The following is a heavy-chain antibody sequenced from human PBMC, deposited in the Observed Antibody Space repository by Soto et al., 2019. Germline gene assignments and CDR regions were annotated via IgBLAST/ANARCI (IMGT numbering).Heavy chain of an antibody. CDR2: ISGSGGST. J-gene: IGHJ6*02. Sequence: GGSLRLSCAASGFTFSIYAMSWVRHAPGKGLEWVSAISGSGGSTYYADSVKGRFTISRDNSKNTLYLQMNSLRAEDTAVYYCAKERDYYDSSGPLGVWGQGTTVTVSS. D-gene: IGHD3-22*01. CDR3: AKERDYYDSSGPLGV. V-gene: IGHV3-23*01. CDR1: GFTFSIYA.